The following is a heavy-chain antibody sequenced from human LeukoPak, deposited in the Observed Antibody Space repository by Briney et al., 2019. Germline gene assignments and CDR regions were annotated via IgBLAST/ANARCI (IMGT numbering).Heavy chain of an antibody. D-gene: IGHD3-10*01. CDR2: ISSTASRI. V-gene: IGHV3-11*01. J-gene: IGHJ4*02. CDR1: GFDFGDYY. Sequence: GGSLRLSCEASGFDFGDYYMSWIRQAPGKGLEWISYISSTASRIYNADSVKGRFTTSRDNSKNALYLQMNSLRAEDTAVYYCAKAGVRVAGVDYWGQGTLVTVSS. CDR3: AKAGVRVAGVDY.